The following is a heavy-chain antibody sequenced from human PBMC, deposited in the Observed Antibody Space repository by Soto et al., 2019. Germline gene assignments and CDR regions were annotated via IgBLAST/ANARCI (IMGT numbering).Heavy chain of an antibody. J-gene: IGHJ4*01. CDR3: GRGLYDYVSDY. V-gene: IGHV4-30-4*01. CDR1: DGSSSSGDYY. D-gene: IGHD3-16*01. CDR2: IYYSGST. Sequence: LQLLSLTCTVADGSSSSGDYYCSWIRQPPGKGPEWIGYIYYSGSTYYNPSLKSRVTISVDTSKNQFSLKLSSVTAADTAVYYCGRGLYDYVSDYWGHGTLVTVSS.